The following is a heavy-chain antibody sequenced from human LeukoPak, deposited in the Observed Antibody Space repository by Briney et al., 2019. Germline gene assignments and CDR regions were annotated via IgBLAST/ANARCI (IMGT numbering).Heavy chain of an antibody. J-gene: IGHJ4*02. D-gene: IGHD3-9*01. CDR1: EYTFTSYD. CDR3: ARVKTGYFDWLSD. CDR2: MNPNSGNT. Sequence: ASVKVSCKASEYTFTSYDIHWVRQATGQGLEWMGWMNPNSGNTGYAQKFQGRVTMTRDISMSTAYMELSSLGSEETAVYYCARVKTGYFDWLSDWGQGTLVTVSS. V-gene: IGHV1-8*01.